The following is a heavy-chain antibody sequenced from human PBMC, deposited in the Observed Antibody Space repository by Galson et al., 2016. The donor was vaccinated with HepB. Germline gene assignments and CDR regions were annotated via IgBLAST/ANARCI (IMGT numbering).Heavy chain of an antibody. CDR1: GYTFTSYG. CDR3: ARALQYCSSTSCPVGY. D-gene: IGHD2-2*01. Sequence: SVKVSCKASGYTFTSYGIIWVRQAPGQGLEWMGWIGVYNGDTSYAQKFRGRVTMTTDTSTTTAYMELRSLRSDDTAVYYCARALQYCSSTSCPVGYWGQGTLVTVSS. J-gene: IGHJ4*02. V-gene: IGHV1-18*01. CDR2: IGVYNGDT.